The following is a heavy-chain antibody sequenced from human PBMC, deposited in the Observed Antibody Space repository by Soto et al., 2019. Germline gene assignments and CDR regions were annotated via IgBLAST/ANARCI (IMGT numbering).Heavy chain of an antibody. D-gene: IGHD2-8*01. J-gene: IGHJ6*03. CDR1: SGSISSSNW. V-gene: IGHV4-4*02. Sequence: QVQLQESGPGLVKPSGTLSLTCAVSSGSISSSNWWSWVRQPPGKRLEWIGEIYHSGSTNYNPSLKSRVTISVDKSKNQFSLKLSSVTAADTAVYYCASGNCTNGVCYNYYMDVWGKGTTVTVSS. CDR2: IYHSGST. CDR3: ASGNCTNGVCYNYYMDV.